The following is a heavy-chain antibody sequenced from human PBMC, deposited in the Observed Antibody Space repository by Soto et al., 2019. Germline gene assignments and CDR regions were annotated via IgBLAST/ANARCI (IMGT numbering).Heavy chain of an antibody. D-gene: IGHD3-10*01. Sequence: EVQLVESGGGLVQPGGSLRLSCAASGFTFNTYWMTWVRQAPGKGLEWVANIKQDGSETYYVDSVKGRFTISRDNAKNSLYLQMNSLRAEDTAVYYCARYPPYGSGTSQNYGMDVWGQGTTVTVSS. CDR1: GFTFNTYW. J-gene: IGHJ6*02. V-gene: IGHV3-7*04. CDR2: IKQDGSET. CDR3: ARYPPYGSGTSQNYGMDV.